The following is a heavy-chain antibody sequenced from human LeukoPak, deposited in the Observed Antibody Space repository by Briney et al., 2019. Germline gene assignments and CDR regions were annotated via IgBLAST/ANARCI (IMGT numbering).Heavy chain of an antibody. D-gene: IGHD3-22*01. V-gene: IGHV3-20*04. CDR2: INWNGGST. CDR3: ARDLVEKYYYDSSGYYRPRYFDY. CDR1: GFTFDDYD. Sequence: TGGSLRLSCAASGFTFDDYDMTWVRQGPGKGLEWVSSINWNGGSTGYADSVKGRFTISRDSAKKSLYLQMNSLRAEDTAVYYCARDLVEKYYYDSSGYYRPRYFDYWGQGTLVTVSS. J-gene: IGHJ4*02.